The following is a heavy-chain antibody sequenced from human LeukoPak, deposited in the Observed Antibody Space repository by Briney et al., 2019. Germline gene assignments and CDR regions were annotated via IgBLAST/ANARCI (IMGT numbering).Heavy chain of an antibody. V-gene: IGHV3-9*01. CDR3: AKDESDQLLKTTFDY. CDR1: GYTFDDYA. Sequence: GGSLRLSCAASGYTFDDYAMHWVRQAPVKGLEWVSGISWNSGSIGYADSVKGRFTISRDNAKNSLYLQMNSLRAEDTALYYCAKDESDQLLKTTFDYWGQGTLVTVSS. J-gene: IGHJ4*02. CDR2: ISWNSGSI. D-gene: IGHD2-2*01.